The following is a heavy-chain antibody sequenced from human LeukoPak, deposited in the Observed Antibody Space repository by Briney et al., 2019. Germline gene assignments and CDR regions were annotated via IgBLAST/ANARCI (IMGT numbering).Heavy chain of an antibody. Sequence: ASVKVSCKASGYTFTSYGISWVRQAPGQGLEWMGWISAYNGNTNYAQELQGRVTMTTDTSTSTAYMELRSLRSDDTAVYYCARDSVALRGYSYGLRENWFDPWGQGTLVTVSS. CDR3: ARDSVALRGYSYGLRENWFDP. CDR2: ISAYNGNT. CDR1: GYTFTSYG. J-gene: IGHJ5*02. V-gene: IGHV1-18*01. D-gene: IGHD5-18*01.